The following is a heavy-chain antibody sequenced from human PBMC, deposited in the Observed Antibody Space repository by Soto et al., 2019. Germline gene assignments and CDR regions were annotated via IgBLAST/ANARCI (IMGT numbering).Heavy chain of an antibody. D-gene: IGHD3-22*01. V-gene: IGHV3-30*18. CDR2: ISYDGSNK. Sequence: GGSLRLSCAASGFTFSSYGMHWVRQAPGKGLEWVAVISYDGSNKYYADSVKGRFTISRDNSKNTLYLQMNSLRAEDTAVYYCAKSLSYYYDSSGYYCFDYWGQGTLVTVSS. CDR1: GFTFSSYG. CDR3: AKSLSYYYDSSGYYCFDY. J-gene: IGHJ4*02.